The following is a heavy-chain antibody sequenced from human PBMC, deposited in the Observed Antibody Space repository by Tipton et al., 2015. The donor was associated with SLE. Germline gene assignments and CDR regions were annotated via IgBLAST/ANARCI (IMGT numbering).Heavy chain of an antibody. V-gene: IGHV4-59*08. J-gene: IGHJ3*02. D-gene: IGHD2-21*01. Sequence: TLSLTCTVSGGSMNTYYWSWIRQPPGKGLEWLGYIYYSGTTNYNSSLKSRVTISVDTSKGQFSLKLSSVTAADTAIYYCARNCGGDCFGAFDIWGQGTMVNVSP. CDR1: GGSMNTYY. CDR2: IYYSGTT. CDR3: ARNCGGDCFGAFDI.